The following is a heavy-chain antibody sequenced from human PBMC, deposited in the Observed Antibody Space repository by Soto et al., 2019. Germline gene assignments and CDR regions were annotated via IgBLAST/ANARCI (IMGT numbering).Heavy chain of an antibody. V-gene: IGHV1-3*01. D-gene: IGHD6-13*01. Sequence: ASVKVSCKASGYTFTSYAMHWVRQAPGQRLEWMGWINAGNGNTKYSQKFQGRVTITRDTSASTAYMELSSLRSEDTAVYYCARDLKQQLVLVGYYYYYGMDVWGQGTTVTVSS. CDR2: INAGNGNT. CDR3: ARDLKQQLVLVGYYYYYGMDV. CDR1: GYTFTSYA. J-gene: IGHJ6*02.